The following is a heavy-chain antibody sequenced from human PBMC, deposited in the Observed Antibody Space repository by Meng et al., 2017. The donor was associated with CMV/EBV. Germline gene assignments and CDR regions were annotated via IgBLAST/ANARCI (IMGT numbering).Heavy chain of an antibody. CDR1: GYTFTSYY. D-gene: IGHD4-23*01. J-gene: IGHJ5*02. Sequence: ASVKVSCKASGYTFTSYYMHWVRQAPGQGLEWMGIINPSGGSTSYAQKFQGRVTTTRDTSTSTVYMGLSSLRSEDTAVYYCANAVVRYNWFDPWGQGTLVTVSS. CDR2: INPSGGST. V-gene: IGHV1-46*01. CDR3: ANAVVRYNWFDP.